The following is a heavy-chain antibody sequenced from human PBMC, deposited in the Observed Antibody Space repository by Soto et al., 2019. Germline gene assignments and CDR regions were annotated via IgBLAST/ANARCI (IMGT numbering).Heavy chain of an antibody. CDR2: INPTGSMT. V-gene: IGHV1-46*01. J-gene: IGHJ3*02. D-gene: IGHD5-12*01. Sequence: ASVKGSFKASGYSFITSYHMHWVRQAPGQGLEWMGIINPTGSMTRYSQKFQGRLTMTRDTSTATDYMELSNLTSEDTAVYFCARDTGYDHDAFDIWGQGTRVTVSS. CDR1: GYSFITSYH. CDR3: ARDTGYDHDAFDI.